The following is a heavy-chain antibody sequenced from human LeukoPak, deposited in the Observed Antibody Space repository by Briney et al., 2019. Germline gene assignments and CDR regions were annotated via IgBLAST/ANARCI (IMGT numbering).Heavy chain of an antibody. V-gene: IGHV7-4-1*02. CDR1: GYTFTSYA. CDR3: ARDIAAAQTDAFDI. CDR2: INTNTGNP. J-gene: IGHJ3*02. Sequence: ASVKVSCKASGYTFTSYAMNWVRQAPGQGLEWMGRINTNTGNPTYAQGFTGRFVFSSDTSVSTAYLQISSLKAEDTAVYYCARDIAAAQTDAFDIWGQGTMVTVSS. D-gene: IGHD6-13*01.